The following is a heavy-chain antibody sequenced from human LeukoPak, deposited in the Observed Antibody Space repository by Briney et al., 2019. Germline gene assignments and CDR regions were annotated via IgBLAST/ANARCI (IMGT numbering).Heavy chain of an antibody. CDR1: XFTXXSYA. V-gene: IGHV3-30-3*01. J-gene: IGHJ6*02. Sequence: SXXLXXXXXXFTXXSYAMHWVRQXPGXGLEWVAVISYDGSNKYYADSVKGRFTISRDNAKNTLYLQMNSLRAEDTAVYYCARELNYYYYGMDVWGQGTTVTVSS. CDR3: ARELNYYYYGMDV. CDR2: ISYDGSNK.